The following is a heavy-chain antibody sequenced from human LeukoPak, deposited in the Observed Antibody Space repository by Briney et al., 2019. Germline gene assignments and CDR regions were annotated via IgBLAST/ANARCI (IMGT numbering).Heavy chain of an antibody. Sequence: ASVKVSCKASGGTFSSYAISWVRQAPGQGLEWMGGIIPIFGTANYAQKFQGRVTITADESTSTAYMELSSLRSEDTAVYYCARATRLRPDCSSTSCYLLGPNYWGQGTLVTVSS. J-gene: IGHJ4*02. D-gene: IGHD2-2*01. V-gene: IGHV1-69*01. CDR3: ARATRLRPDCSSTSCYLLGPNY. CDR2: IIPIFGTA. CDR1: GGTFSSYA.